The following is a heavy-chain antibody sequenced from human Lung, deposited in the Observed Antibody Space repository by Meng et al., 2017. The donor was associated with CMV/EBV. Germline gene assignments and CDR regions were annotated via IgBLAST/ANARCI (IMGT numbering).Heavy chain of an antibody. CDR1: GYSFFTLS. CDR3: ARTYDHRWRNHLYLDY. V-gene: IGHV7-4-1*02. J-gene: IGHJ4*02. CDR2: IDTSTGRP. Sequence: QVQLVQSASELKKPGASVKISCKTSGYSFFTLSLNRMRQAPGQGLEWIGLIDTSTGRPTYGQDFVGRFVISSDIGVSTSYLLITDLRADDTALYYCARTYDHRWRNHLYLDYWGQGTLVTVSS. D-gene: IGHD3-16*01.